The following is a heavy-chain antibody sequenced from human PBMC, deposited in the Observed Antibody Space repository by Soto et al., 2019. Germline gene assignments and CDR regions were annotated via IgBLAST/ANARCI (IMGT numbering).Heavy chain of an antibody. D-gene: IGHD6-19*01. Sequence: GRSLRLSCAASGFTFSSYAMHCVRQAPGKGLEWVAVISYDGSNKYYADSVKGRFTISRDNSKTLYLQMNSLRAEDTAVYYCVRDKSPYSSGWHNRHFDYRGQGTLVTVSS. J-gene: IGHJ4*02. V-gene: IGHV3-30-3*01. CDR3: VRDKSPYSSGWHNRHFDY. CDR1: GFTFSSYA. CDR2: ISYDGSNK.